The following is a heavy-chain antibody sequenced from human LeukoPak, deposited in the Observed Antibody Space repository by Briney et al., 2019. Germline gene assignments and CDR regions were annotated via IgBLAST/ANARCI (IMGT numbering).Heavy chain of an antibody. CDR3: ARDNYYDSSGYCYY. J-gene: IGHJ4*02. V-gene: IGHV3-21*01. Sequence: GGSLRLSCAASGFTFSSYDMSWVRQAPGKGLEWVSSISSSSSYIYYADSVKGRFTISRDNAKNSLYLQMNSLRAEDTAVYYCARDNYYDSSGYCYYWGQGTLVTVSS. D-gene: IGHD3-22*01. CDR2: ISSSSSYI. CDR1: GFTFSSYD.